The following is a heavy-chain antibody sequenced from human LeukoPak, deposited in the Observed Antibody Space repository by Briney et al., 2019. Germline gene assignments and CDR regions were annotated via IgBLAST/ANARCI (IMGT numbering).Heavy chain of an antibody. J-gene: IGHJ3*02. CDR3: TTDHPYYYDSRTDAFDI. Sequence: GGSLRLSCAASGFTFSNAWMSWVRQAPGKGLEWVGRIKSKTDGGTTDYAAPVKGRFTISRDDSKNTLYLQMNSLKTEDTAVYYCTTDHPYYYDSRTDAFDIWGQGTMVTVSS. CDR1: GFTFSNAW. V-gene: IGHV3-15*01. D-gene: IGHD3-22*01. CDR2: IKSKTDGGTT.